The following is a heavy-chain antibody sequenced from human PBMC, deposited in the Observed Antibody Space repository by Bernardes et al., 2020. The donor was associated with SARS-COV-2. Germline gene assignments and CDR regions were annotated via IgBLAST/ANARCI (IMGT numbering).Heavy chain of an antibody. D-gene: IGHD2-15*01. J-gene: IGHJ4*02. CDR1: GFTVSSNY. V-gene: IGHV3-53*04. CDR2: IYSGGNT. Sequence: GSSLRLSCAASGFTVSSNYMSWVRQAPGKGLEWVSVIYSGGNTYYADSVKGRFTISRHNSKNTLYLQMNSLRAEDTAVYYCARDLRYCSGGSCSDYWGQGTLVTVSS. CDR3: ARDLRYCSGGSCSDY.